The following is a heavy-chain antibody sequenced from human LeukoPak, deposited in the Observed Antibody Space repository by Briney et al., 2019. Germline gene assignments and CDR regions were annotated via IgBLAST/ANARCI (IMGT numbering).Heavy chain of an antibody. J-gene: IGHJ4*02. Sequence: GGSLRLSCAASGFSFSNYGIHWVRQDPGKGLEWVAFIRYDGSKKDYADSVKGRFTISRDNSKNTLFLQMNSLRAEDTAVYYCAKGGYKYDSSGHNYFDYWGQGTLVTVSS. CDR3: AKGGYKYDSSGHNYFDY. CDR2: IRYDGSKK. CDR1: GFSFSNYG. V-gene: IGHV3-30*02. D-gene: IGHD3-22*01.